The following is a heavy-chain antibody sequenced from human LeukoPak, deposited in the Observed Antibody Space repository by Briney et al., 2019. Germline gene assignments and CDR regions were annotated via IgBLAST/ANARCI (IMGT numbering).Heavy chain of an antibody. V-gene: IGHV3-23*01. CDR2: ISGSSGTT. J-gene: IGHJ3*02. CDR3: AKDGSSGWPSDVFDI. CDR1: GFTFSSYA. Sequence: GGSLRLSCTDSGFTFSSYAMSWVRQAPGMGLEWVSAISGSSGTTYYADSVKGRFTISRDNSKNTLYLQMSSLRAEDTAVYYCAKDGSSGWPSDVFDIWGQGTMVTVSS. D-gene: IGHD6-19*01.